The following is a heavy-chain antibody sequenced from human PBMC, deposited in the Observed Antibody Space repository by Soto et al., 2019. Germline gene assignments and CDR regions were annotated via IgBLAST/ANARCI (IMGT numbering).Heavy chain of an antibody. CDR2: MNPNSGNT. J-gene: IGHJ4*02. Sequence: ASVKVSCKASGYTFTSYDFNWVRQATGQGLEWMGWMNPNSGNTGYAQKFQGRVTMHRHTSISTAYMERSSLRYEYTAVYYCARELRIAARPANSFVYRGQGTLGTASS. CDR1: GYTFTSYD. V-gene: IGHV1-8*01. CDR3: ARELRIAARPANSFVY. D-gene: IGHD6-6*01.